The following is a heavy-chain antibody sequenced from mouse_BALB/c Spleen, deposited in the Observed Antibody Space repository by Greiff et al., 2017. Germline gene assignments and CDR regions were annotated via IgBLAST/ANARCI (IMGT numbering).Heavy chain of an antibody. Sequence: EVKVVESGGGLVQPGGSRKLSCAASGFTFSSFGMHWVRQAPEKGLEWVAYISSGSSTIYYADTVKGRFTISRDNPKNTLFLQMTSLRSEDTAMYYCATGSYYFDYWGQGTTLTVSS. CDR1: GFTFSSFG. V-gene: IGHV5-17*02. J-gene: IGHJ2*01. D-gene: IGHD4-1*01. CDR3: ATGSYYFDY. CDR2: ISSGSSTI.